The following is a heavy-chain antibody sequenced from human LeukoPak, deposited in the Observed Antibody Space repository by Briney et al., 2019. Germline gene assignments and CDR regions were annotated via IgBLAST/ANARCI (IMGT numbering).Heavy chain of an antibody. Sequence: GGSLRLSCAASGFTFSSYGMHWVRQAPGKGLEWVSFIRYDGSNKYYGGSVKGRFTISRDNSENSLFLQMNSLRPEDTAVYYCARDSSSYYYYYYMDVWGKGTTVTVSS. D-gene: IGHD6-6*01. J-gene: IGHJ6*03. CDR3: ARDSSSYYYYYYMDV. CDR2: IRYDGSNK. V-gene: IGHV3-30*02. CDR1: GFTFSSYG.